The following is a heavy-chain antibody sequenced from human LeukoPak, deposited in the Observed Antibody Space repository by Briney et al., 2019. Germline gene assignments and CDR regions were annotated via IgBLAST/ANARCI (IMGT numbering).Heavy chain of an antibody. J-gene: IGHJ6*02. CDR3: VKDKGPMVRGDGMDV. Sequence: PGGSLRLSCAVSGFTFDGHAMHWVRHAPGKGLEGVAGISWNSGIIAYADSVKGRFTISRDNAKNSLYLQMNSLRPEDTAMYYCVKDKGPMVRGDGMDVWGQGTAVTASS. D-gene: IGHD3-10*01. CDR2: ISWNSGII. V-gene: IGHV3-9*01. CDR1: GFTFDGHA.